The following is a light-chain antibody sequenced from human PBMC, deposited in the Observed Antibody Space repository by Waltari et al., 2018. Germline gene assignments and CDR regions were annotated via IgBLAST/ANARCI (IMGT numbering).Light chain of an antibody. CDR3: HQYYIPPLT. V-gene: IGKV4-1*01. CDR2: WAS. Sequence: DIVMTQSPDSLAVSLGERATINCKSSQSVLSTSTRKTSIAWYQQKPGKTPRLRFNWASTRASGVPDRFSGRGSGTDFTLTVSSLQAEDVAVYYCHQYYIPPLTFGQGTRLEIK. J-gene: IGKJ5*01. CDR1: QSVLSTSTRKTS.